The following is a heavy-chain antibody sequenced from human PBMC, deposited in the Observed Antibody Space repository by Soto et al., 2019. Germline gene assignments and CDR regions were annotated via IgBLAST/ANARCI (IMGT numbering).Heavy chain of an antibody. CDR1: GESFRGYY. CDR2: ISRSGST. J-gene: IGHJ4*02. V-gene: IGHV4-34*01. D-gene: IGHD1-1*01. CDR3: SRAAIQGHQVEGQPPSSQTRDY. Sequence: SETLSHTCAVYGESFRGYYWTWIRQPPGEGLEWIGEISRSGSTTYSPSLKSRLTISVDTSKNQFSLKLTSVTAADSAIYYCSRAAIQGHQVEGQPPSSQTRDYSGQGILLTVS.